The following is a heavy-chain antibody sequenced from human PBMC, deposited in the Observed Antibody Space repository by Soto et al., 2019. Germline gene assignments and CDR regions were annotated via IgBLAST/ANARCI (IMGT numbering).Heavy chain of an antibody. Sequence: PSETLSLTCTVSGVSVTGGNFFWCWIRQPPGKTLEWLGCIYNSETTNSNPSLKSRVTLSLDTSRNQFSLKLNSVTAADTAVYFCARGGLHLGEFSLGQFDSWGQGTLVTVSS. D-gene: IGHD3-16*02. CDR2: IYNSETT. V-gene: IGHV4-61*01. CDR3: ARGGLHLGEFSLGQFDS. CDR1: GVSVTGGNFF. J-gene: IGHJ4*02.